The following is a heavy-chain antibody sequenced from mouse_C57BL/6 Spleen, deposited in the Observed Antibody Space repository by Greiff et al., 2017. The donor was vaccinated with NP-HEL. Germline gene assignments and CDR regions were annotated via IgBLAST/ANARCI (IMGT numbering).Heavy chain of an antibody. CDR1: GYTFTDYY. CDR3: ARWGVYYGYFDV. J-gene: IGHJ1*03. Sequence: QVQLKESGAELVRPGASVKLSCKASGYTFTDYYINWVKQRPGQGLEWIARIYPGSGNTYYNEKFKGKATLTAEKSSSTAYMQLSSLTSEVSAVYFCARWGVYYGYFDVWGTGTTVTVSS. CDR2: IYPGSGNT. V-gene: IGHV1-76*01.